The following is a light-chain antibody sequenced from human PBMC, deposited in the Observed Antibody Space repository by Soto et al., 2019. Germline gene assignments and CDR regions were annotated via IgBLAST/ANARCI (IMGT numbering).Light chain of an antibody. Sequence: DIQLTQSPSSLSASLGDSVSISCRASQNIDNFLHWYRQKSGEVPEVLIYAASTLRDGVSSRISGSGYGTEFTLTISNLLPDDYATYYYQQSSSSPPITFGQGTRLDI. CDR3: QQSSSSPPIT. J-gene: IGKJ5*01. CDR2: AAS. V-gene: IGKV1-39*01. CDR1: QNIDNF.